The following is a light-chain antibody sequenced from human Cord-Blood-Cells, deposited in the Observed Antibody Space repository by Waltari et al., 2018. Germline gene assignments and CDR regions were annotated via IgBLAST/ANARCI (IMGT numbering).Light chain of an antibody. V-gene: IGKV4-1*01. CDR1: QSVLYSANNKNY. CDR3: QQYYSTPWT. CDR2: WAS. Sequence: DIVMTQSPDSLAVSLGERATTHCKSSQSVLYSANNKNYLAWYQQKPGQPPKLLIYWASTRESGVPDRFSGSGSGTDFTRTISSLQAENVAVYYYQQYYSTPWTFGQGTKVEIK. J-gene: IGKJ1*01.